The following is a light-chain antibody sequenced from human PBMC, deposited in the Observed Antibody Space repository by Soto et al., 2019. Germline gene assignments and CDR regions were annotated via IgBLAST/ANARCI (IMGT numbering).Light chain of an antibody. CDR2: DAS. Sequence: EIVWAQSPVTLSLSPGERPTLACRSSQSVTKYLAWYQQKPGQAPRLLIYDASNRATGIPDRFSGSGSGTDFTLTISSLEPEDFAVYYCQQRGNWPPITFGQGTRLEIK. CDR3: QQRGNWPPIT. CDR1: QSVTKY. J-gene: IGKJ5*01. V-gene: IGKV3-11*01.